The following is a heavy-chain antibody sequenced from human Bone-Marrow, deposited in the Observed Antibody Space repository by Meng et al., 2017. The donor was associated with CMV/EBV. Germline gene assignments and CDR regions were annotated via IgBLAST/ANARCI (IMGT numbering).Heavy chain of an antibody. CDR1: GFTFSSYA. CDR2: ISGSGGST. J-gene: IGHJ4*02. CDR3: ARGPRFGELFD. V-gene: IGHV3-23*01. Sequence: GGSLRLSCAASGFTFSSYAMSWVRQAPGKGLEWVSAISGSGGSTYYADSVKGRFTISRDNAKNSLYLRINSLRAEDTAVYYCARGPRFGELFDWGQGTLVTVSS. D-gene: IGHD3-10*01.